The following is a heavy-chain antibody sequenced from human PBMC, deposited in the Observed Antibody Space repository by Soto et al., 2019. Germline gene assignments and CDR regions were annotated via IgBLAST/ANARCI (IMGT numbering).Heavy chain of an antibody. CDR2: IYSGGST. CDR1: GFPVSSNY. Sequence: PGWSLRLSCAASGFPVSSNYMSWVRQAPGKGLEWVSVIYSGGSTYYADSVKGRFTISRHNSKNTLYLQMNSLRAEDTAVYYCATYYYGSGSLPLLGDYYYMDVWGKGTTVTVSS. J-gene: IGHJ6*03. CDR3: ATYYYGSGSLPLLGDYYYMDV. D-gene: IGHD3-10*01. V-gene: IGHV3-53*04.